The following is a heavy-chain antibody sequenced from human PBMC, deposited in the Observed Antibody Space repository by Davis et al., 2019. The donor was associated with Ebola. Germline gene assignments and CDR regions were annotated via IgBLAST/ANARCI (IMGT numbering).Heavy chain of an antibody. CDR3: ARVSELRASIVVAGIPYFDY. CDR1: GGSISSGGYS. V-gene: IGHV4-61*08. J-gene: IGHJ4*02. D-gene: IGHD6-19*01. CDR2: IYYSGST. Sequence: PSETLSLTCAVSGGSISSGGYSWSWIRQPPGKGLEWIGYIYYSGSTNYNPSLKSRVTISVDTSKNQFSLKLSSVTAADTAVYYCARVSELRASIVVAGIPYFDYWGQGTLVTVSS.